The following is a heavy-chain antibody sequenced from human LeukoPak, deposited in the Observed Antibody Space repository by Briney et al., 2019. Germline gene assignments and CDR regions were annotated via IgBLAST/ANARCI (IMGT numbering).Heavy chain of an antibody. CDR3: ARDYCGSGSYIY. J-gene: IGHJ4*02. Sequence: ASVKVSCKASGGTFSSYAISWVRQAPGQGLEWMGGIIPIFGTANYAQKFQGRVTITADKSTSTAYMELSSLRSEDTAVYYCARDYCGSGSYIYWGQGTLVTVSS. CDR1: GGTFSSYA. CDR2: IIPIFGTA. D-gene: IGHD3-10*01. V-gene: IGHV1-69*06.